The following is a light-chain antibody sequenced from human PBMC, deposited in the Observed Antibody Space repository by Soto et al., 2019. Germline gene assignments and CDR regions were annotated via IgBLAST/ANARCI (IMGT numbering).Light chain of an antibody. Sequence: QAVVSQPPSASGTPGQTVTISCSGSSTNIGSHSVCWYQQIPGTAPRLIIYNNDQRPSGVPDRFSGSKSGTSGSLAISGLRSEDEAVYHCAAWDDSLTVVFGGGTKVTVL. CDR2: NND. CDR3: AAWDDSLTVV. CDR1: STNIGSHS. V-gene: IGLV1-47*01. J-gene: IGLJ2*01.